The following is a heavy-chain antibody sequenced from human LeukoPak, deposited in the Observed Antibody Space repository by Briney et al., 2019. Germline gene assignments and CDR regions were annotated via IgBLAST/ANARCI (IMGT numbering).Heavy chain of an antibody. D-gene: IGHD3-22*01. Sequence: GGSLRLSCAASGFTFSSYPMNWVRQSPERGLEWVSAISATGTSTSYGDSLKGRFTISRDNSKNTLYLQMSRLTAEDTAVYYCAKECGRHYDDRAFDIWGQGTMVTVSS. CDR3: AKECGRHYDDRAFDI. CDR2: ISATGTST. V-gene: IGHV3-23*01. CDR1: GFTFSSYP. J-gene: IGHJ3*02.